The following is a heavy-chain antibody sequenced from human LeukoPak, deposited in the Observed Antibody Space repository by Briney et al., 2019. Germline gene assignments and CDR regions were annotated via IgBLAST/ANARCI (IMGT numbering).Heavy chain of an antibody. J-gene: IGHJ4*02. CDR2: ISYDGSNK. Sequence: SCKASGYTFTSYAMHWVRQAPGKGLEWVAVISYDGSNKYYADSVKGRFTISRDNSKNTLYLQMNSLRAEDTAVYYCARDRWYLDYWGQGTLVTVSS. V-gene: IGHV3-30-3*01. D-gene: IGHD6-13*01. CDR3: ARDRWYLDY. CDR1: GYTFTSYA.